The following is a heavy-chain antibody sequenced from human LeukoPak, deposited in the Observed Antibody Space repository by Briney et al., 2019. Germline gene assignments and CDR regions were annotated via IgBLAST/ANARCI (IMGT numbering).Heavy chain of an antibody. V-gene: IGHV5-51*01. CDR2: IFPADCDT. J-gene: IGHJ1*01. CDR3: ARHKSEYSYGD. D-gene: IGHD5-18*01. Sequence: GESLKISCKGSGYNFATDWIGWVRQMPGKGLEWMGIIFPADCDTRYNPSFQGQVTISSDKSITTAYLQWSSLKASDTAMYYCARHKSEYSYGDWGRGTLVTVSS. CDR1: GYNFATDW.